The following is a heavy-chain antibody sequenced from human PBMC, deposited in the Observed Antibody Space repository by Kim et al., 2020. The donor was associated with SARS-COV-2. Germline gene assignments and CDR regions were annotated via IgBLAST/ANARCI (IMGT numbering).Heavy chain of an antibody. V-gene: IGHV3-33*01. Sequence: GGSLRLSCAASGFTFSSYGMHWVRQAPGKGLEWVAVIWYDGSNKYYADSVKGRFTISRDNSKNTLYLQMNSLRAEDTAVYYCARDDSDTAIPLDYWGQGTLVTVSS. J-gene: IGHJ4*02. CDR2: IWYDGSNK. CDR3: ARDDSDTAIPLDY. CDR1: GFTFSSYG. D-gene: IGHD5-18*01.